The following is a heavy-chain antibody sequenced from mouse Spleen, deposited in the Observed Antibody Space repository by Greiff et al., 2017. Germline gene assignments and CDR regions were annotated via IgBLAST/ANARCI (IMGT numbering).Heavy chain of an antibody. CDR2: IYPRSGNT. CDR3: ASSTVVARDY. CDR1: GYTFTSYG. J-gene: IGHJ2*01. Sequence: QVQLKQSGAELARPGASVKLSCKASGYTFTSYGISWVKQRTGQGLEWIGEIYPRSGNTYYNEKFKGKATLTADKSSSTAYMELRSLTSEDSAVYFCASSTVVARDYWGQGTTLTVSS. V-gene: IGHV1-81*01. D-gene: IGHD1-1*01.